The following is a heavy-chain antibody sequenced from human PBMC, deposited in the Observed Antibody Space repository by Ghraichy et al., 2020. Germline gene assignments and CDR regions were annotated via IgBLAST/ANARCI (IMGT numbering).Heavy chain of an antibody. Sequence: SETLSLTCSVSGGSISSSSGYHWGWIRQPPGKGLEWIGSIYYSGSTYYNPSLKSRVTISVDTSKNQFSLKLSSVTAAATAIYYCARTYYYGSGSSNWFDPWGQGTLVSVSS. CDR2: IYYSGST. CDR3: ARTYYYGSGSSNWFDP. J-gene: IGHJ5*02. V-gene: IGHV4-39*01. D-gene: IGHD3-10*01. CDR1: GGSISSSSGYH.